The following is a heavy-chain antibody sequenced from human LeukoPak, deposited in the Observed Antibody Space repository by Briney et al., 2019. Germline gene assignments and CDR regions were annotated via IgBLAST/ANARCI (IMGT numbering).Heavy chain of an antibody. CDR3: ARDHSNWEGVDY. V-gene: IGHV3-48*01. D-gene: IGHD7-27*01. Sequence: HAGGSLRLSCAASGFTFSSYSMNWVREAPGKGLEWVSYISSSSSTIYYADAVKGRFTISRDNAKNSLYLQMNSLRAEDTAVYYCARDHSNWEGVDYWDQGTLVTVSS. J-gene: IGHJ4*02. CDR2: ISSSSSTI. CDR1: GFTFSSYS.